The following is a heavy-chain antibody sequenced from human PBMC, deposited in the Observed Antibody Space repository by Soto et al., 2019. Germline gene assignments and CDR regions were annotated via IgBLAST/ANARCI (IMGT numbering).Heavy chain of an antibody. V-gene: IGHV3-23*01. CDR2: ISGSGGST. D-gene: IGHD3-3*01. J-gene: IGHJ4*02. Sequence: PGGSLRLSCAASGFTFSSYAMSWVRQAPGKGLEWVSAISGSGGSTYYADSVKGRFTISRDNSKNTLYLQMNSLRAEDTAVYHCAKDGWGYYDFWSGRIDYWGQGTLVTVSS. CDR3: AKDGWGYYDFWSGRIDY. CDR1: GFTFSSYA.